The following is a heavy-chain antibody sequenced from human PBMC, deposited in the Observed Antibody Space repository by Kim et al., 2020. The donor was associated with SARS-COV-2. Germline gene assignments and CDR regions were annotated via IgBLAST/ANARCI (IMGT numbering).Heavy chain of an antibody. D-gene: IGHD6-13*01. CDR3: ARPDDSSPSYGMDV. Sequence: GESLKISCKGSGYSFTSYWISWVRQMPGKGLEWMGRIDPSDSYTNYSPSFQGHVTISADKSISTAYLQWSSLKASDTAMYYCARPDDSSPSYGMDVWGQGTTVTVPS. V-gene: IGHV5-10-1*01. CDR1: GYSFTSYW. J-gene: IGHJ6*02. CDR2: IDPSDSYT.